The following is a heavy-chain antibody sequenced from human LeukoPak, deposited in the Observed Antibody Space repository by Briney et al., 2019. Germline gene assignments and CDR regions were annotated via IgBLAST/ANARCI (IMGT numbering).Heavy chain of an antibody. CDR1: GFTFSSYA. J-gene: IGHJ4*02. Sequence: GGSLRLSCAASGFTFSSYAMSWVRQAPGKGLEWVSAISGSGGSTYYADSVKGRFSISRDNSKNTLCLQMNSLRAEDTAVYYCAKGPSRNIAAAGTDYWGQGTLVTVSS. CDR3: AKGPSRNIAAAGTDY. CDR2: ISGSGGST. D-gene: IGHD6-13*01. V-gene: IGHV3-23*01.